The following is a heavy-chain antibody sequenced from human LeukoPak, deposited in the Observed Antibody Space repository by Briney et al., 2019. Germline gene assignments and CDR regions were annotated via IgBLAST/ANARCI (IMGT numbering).Heavy chain of an antibody. CDR3: AKEGVTMIVVVITTYPYYFDY. D-gene: IGHD3-22*01. J-gene: IGHJ4*02. CDR2: ISGSGGST. Sequence: PGGSLRLSCAASGFTFSSNAMSSVRQAPGKGLEWVSAISGSGGSTYYADSVKGRFTISRDNSKNTLYLQMDSLRAEDTAVYYCAKEGVTMIVVVITTYPYYFDYRGQGTLVTVSS. V-gene: IGHV3-23*01. CDR1: GFTFSSNA.